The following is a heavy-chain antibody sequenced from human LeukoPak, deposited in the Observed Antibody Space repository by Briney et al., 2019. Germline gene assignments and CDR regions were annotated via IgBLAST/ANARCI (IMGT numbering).Heavy chain of an antibody. CDR1: GFTFSGYV. D-gene: IGHD3-10*01. Sequence: GGSLRLSCAASGFTFSGYVMTWVRQAPGKGLECVSSITFSSSHIYYADSVKGRFTISRDNTKDSLYLQMNSLRAEDTAIYFCARGPQFSGPGWFDPWGQGTLVTVSS. J-gene: IGHJ5*02. V-gene: IGHV3-21*01. CDR3: ARGPQFSGPGWFDP. CDR2: ITFSSSHI.